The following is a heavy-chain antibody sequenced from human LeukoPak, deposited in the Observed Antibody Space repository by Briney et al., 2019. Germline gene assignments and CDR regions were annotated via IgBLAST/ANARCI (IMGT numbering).Heavy chain of an antibody. CDR2: INHSGST. CDR3: ARGRGHYYGAGSYDRNYYYYYMDV. D-gene: IGHD3-10*01. Sequence: SATLSLTCAVYGGSFSGYYWSWIRQPPGQGLEWIGEINHSGSTNYNPPLTSRVTITVDTSKSQFSLKLSSVTAADTAVYYFARGRGHYYGAGSYDRNYYYYYMDVWGKGTTVTVSS. V-gene: IGHV4-34*01. J-gene: IGHJ6*03. CDR1: GGSFSGYY.